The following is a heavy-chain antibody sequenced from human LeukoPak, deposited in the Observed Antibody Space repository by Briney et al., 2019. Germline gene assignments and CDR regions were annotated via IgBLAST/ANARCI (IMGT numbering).Heavy chain of an antibody. Sequence: HPGGSLRLSCAASGFTFSNAWMSWVRQAPGKGLEWVSVIYSGGSTYYADSVKGRFTISGDNSKNTLYLQMNSLRAEDTAVYYCARDPLRDYYDSSGYGAFDIWGQGTMVTVSS. V-gene: IGHV3-66*01. CDR1: GFTFSNAW. D-gene: IGHD3-22*01. CDR3: ARDPLRDYYDSSGYGAFDI. CDR2: IYSGGST. J-gene: IGHJ3*02.